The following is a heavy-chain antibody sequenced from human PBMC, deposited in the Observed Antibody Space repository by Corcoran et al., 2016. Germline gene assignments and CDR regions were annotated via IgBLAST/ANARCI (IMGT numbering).Heavy chain of an antibody. J-gene: IGHJ6*02. Sequence: EVQLVESGGGLVPPWGSLRLSCAASGFTFRSYSMNWVLQAPGKGLEWVSDISSSGSTIYYADSVKGRFPISRDNAKNSLYLQMNSLRAEATAVYYCARADGMDVWGQGTTVTVSS. V-gene: IGHV3-48*04. CDR2: ISSSGSTI. CDR3: ARADGMDV. CDR1: GFTFRSYS.